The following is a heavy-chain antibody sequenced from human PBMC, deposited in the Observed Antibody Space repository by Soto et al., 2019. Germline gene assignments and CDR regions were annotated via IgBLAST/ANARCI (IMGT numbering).Heavy chain of an antibody. J-gene: IGHJ3*02. V-gene: IGHV4-30-4*01. CDR3: AREGYCSGGSCYRDDAFDI. D-gene: IGHD2-15*01. CDR1: GGSISDGAYY. CDR2: IYNSGST. Sequence: SETLSLTCTVSGGSISDGAYYWSWIRQPPGKGLEWIGHIYNSGSTYYNPSLKSRVTISVDTSKNQFSLKLSSVTAADTAVYYCAREGYCSGGSCYRDDAFDIWGQGTMVTVS.